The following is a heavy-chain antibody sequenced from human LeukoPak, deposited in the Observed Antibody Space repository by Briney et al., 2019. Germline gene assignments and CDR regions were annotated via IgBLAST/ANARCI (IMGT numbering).Heavy chain of an antibody. CDR3: AREEVYCSSTSCYFP. CDR1: GGTFSSYA. J-gene: IGHJ5*02. V-gene: IGHV1-69*13. Sequence: SVKVSCKASGGTFSSYAISWVRQAPGQGLEWMGGVIPIFGTANYAQKFQGRVTITADESTRTAYMELSSLRSEDTAVYYCAREEVYCSSTSCYFPWGQGTLVTVSS. CDR2: VIPIFGTA. D-gene: IGHD2-2*01.